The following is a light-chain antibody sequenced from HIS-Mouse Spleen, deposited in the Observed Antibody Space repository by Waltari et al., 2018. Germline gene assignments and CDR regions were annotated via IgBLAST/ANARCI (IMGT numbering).Light chain of an antibody. V-gene: IGLV3-10*01. J-gene: IGLJ2*01. CDR1: ALPKQY. CDR3: YSTDSSGNHRV. CDR2: EDS. Sequence: SYELTQPLSVSVSPGQTARITCSGDALPKQYAYWYQQKSGQAPVLVIYEDSKRPSGIPERFSGSSSGTMATLTISGAQVEDEADYYCYSTDSSGNHRVFGGGTKLTVL.